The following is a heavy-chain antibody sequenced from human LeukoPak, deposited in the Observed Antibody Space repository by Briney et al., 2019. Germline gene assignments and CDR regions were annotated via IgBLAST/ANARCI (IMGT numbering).Heavy chain of an antibody. J-gene: IGHJ6*02. CDR1: GGTFSSYA. CDR2: IIPIFGTA. D-gene: IGHD3-10*01. CDR3: ARLWFGELLPYGMDV. Sequence: SVKVSCKASGGTFSSYAISWVRQAPGQGLEWMGGIIPIFGTANYAQKFQGRVTITADESTSTAYMELSSLRSEDTAVYYCARLWFGELLPYGMDVWGQGTTVTVSS. V-gene: IGHV1-69*13.